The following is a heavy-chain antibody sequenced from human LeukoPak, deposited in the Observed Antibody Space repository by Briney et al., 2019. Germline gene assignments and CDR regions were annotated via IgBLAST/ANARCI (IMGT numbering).Heavy chain of an antibody. CDR2: LIGSGGNT. CDR3: AKDLASSSYYYDSSGDYFDY. V-gene: IGHV3-23*01. J-gene: IGHJ4*02. Sequence: PGGSLRLSCAASGFTFSSYAMSWVRQAPGKGLEWVSALIGSGGNTYYADSVKGRFTISRDNSKNTLYLQMNSLRAEDTAVYYCAKDLASSSYYYDSSGDYFDYWGQGTLVTVSS. D-gene: IGHD3-22*01. CDR1: GFTFSSYA.